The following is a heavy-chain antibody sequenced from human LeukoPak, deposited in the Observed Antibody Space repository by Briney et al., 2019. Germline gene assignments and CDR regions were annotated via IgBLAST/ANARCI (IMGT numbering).Heavy chain of an antibody. J-gene: IGHJ1*01. CDR3: ARADPAEYIQH. CDR1: GGSMSSYC. Sequence: PSETLSLTCTVSGGSMSSYCWSWVRQPPGKGLEWIGYFYYGGSTNYNPSLKSRVTISVDTSKNRFSLKLSSVTAADTAVYYCARADPAEYIQHWGQGTLVTVSS. V-gene: IGHV4-59*01. CDR2: FYYGGST.